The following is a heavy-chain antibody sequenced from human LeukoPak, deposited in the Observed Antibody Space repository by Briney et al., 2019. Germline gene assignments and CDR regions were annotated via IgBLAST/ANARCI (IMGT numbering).Heavy chain of an antibody. J-gene: IGHJ5*02. CDR3: ARVEVTMVRGVTNWFDP. Sequence: ASVKVSFKASGSTFTSYGISWVRQAPGQGLEWMGWISAYNGNTNYAQKLQGRVTMTTDTSTSTAYMELRSLRSDDTAVYYCARVEVTMVRGVTNWFDPWGQGTLVTVSS. V-gene: IGHV1-18*01. D-gene: IGHD3-10*01. CDR1: GSTFTSYG. CDR2: ISAYNGNT.